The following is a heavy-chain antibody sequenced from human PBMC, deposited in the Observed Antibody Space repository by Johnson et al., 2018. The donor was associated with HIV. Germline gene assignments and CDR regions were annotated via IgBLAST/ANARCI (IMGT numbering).Heavy chain of an antibody. J-gene: IGHJ3*02. V-gene: IGHV3-7*01. D-gene: IGHD6-13*01. Sequence: VQLVESGGGLVQPGGSLRLSCAASGFTFSSYWMIWVRQAPGKGLEWVANIKQDGSNKYYADSVKGRFTISRDNSKNTLYLQMNSLRAEDTAVYYCAKDRRSSSLDAFDIWGQGTMVTVSS. CDR2: IKQDGSNK. CDR3: AKDRRSSSLDAFDI. CDR1: GFTFSSYW.